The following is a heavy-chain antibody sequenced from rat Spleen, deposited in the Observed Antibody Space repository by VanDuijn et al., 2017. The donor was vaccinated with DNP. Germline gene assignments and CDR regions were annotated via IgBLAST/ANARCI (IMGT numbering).Heavy chain of an antibody. CDR1: GFTFSDFY. V-gene: IGHV5-22*01. D-gene: IGHD1-2*01. Sequence: EVQLVESGGGLVQPGRSLKLSCAASGFTFSDFYMAWVRQTPTKGLEWVAYTNYAGGSTYNGDSVKGRFTISRDNAKSTLYLQMNSLRSEDMGTYFCVRWSSSHWYFDFWGPGAMVTVSS. CDR2: TNYAGGST. CDR3: VRWSSSHWYFDF. J-gene: IGHJ1*01.